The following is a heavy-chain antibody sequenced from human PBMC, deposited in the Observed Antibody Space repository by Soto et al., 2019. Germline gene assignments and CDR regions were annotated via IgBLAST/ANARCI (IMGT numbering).Heavy chain of an antibody. J-gene: IGHJ4*02. CDR1: GGSVSSGSYY. V-gene: IGHV4-61*01. Sequence: SETLSLTCTVSGGSVSSGSYYWSWIRQPPGKGLEWIGYIYYSGSTNYNPSLKSRVTISVDTSKNQFSLKLSSVTAADTAVYYCARERDGYFDYWGQRTLVTVS. CDR3: ARERDGYFDY. CDR2: IYYSGST.